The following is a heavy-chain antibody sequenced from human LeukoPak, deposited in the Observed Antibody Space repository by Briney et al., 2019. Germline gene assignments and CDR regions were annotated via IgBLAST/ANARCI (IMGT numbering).Heavy chain of an antibody. Sequence: PSETLSLTCTVSGGSISSGSYYWSWIRQPAGKGLEWIGRIYTSGSTNYNPSLKSRVTISVDTSKNQFSLELSSVTAADTAVYYCARDADCSSTSCYSYYYYYMDVWGKGITVTVSS. CDR1: GGSISSGSYY. CDR3: ARDADCSSTSCYSYYYYYMDV. D-gene: IGHD2-2*02. J-gene: IGHJ6*03. V-gene: IGHV4-61*02. CDR2: IYTSGST.